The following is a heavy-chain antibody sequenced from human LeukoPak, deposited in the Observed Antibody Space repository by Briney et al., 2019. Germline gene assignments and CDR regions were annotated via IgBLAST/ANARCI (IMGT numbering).Heavy chain of an antibody. CDR1: GYTFTGYY. CDR3: ARDPWYCSGGSCYSLKNRYYFDY. Sequence: GASVNVSCKASGYTFTGYYIHWVRQAPGQGLEWMGWINPNSGGTNYAQKFQGRVTMTRDTSISTAYMELSRLRSDDTAVYYCARDPWYCSGGSCYSLKNRYYFDYWGQGTLVTVSS. J-gene: IGHJ4*02. CDR2: INPNSGGT. V-gene: IGHV1-2*02. D-gene: IGHD2-15*01.